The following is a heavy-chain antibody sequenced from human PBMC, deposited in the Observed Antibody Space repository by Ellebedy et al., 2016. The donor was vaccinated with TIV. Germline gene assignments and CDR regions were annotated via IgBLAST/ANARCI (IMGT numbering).Heavy chain of an antibody. V-gene: IGHV1-69*13. CDR1: GGSFNSYT. Sequence: SVKVSXXASGGSFNSYTVSWVRQAPGEGLEWLGGIIPFFSAINYAKKFEGRVTISADGATSTSYLELSGLTSDDTAMYFCHWAQSSKGWYFFDYWGQGTQVTVSS. J-gene: IGHJ4*01. D-gene: IGHD2-2*01. CDR2: IIPFFSAI. CDR3: HWAQSSKGWYFFDY.